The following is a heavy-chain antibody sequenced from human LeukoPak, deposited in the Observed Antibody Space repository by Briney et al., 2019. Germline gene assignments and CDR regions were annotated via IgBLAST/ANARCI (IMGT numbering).Heavy chain of an antibody. V-gene: IGHV4-39*01. J-gene: IGHJ4*02. CDR2: IYYSGST. CDR3: ARHRLAYSSPGFFDD. CDR1: GGSISIRSYY. Sequence: PSETLSLTCPVSGGSISIRSYYWDWIRQPPGKGLEWIGSIYYSGSTYYNESLKSRVTISVDTSKNQFSLKLSSVTAADTAVYYCARHRLAYSSPGFFDDWGQGTLVTVSS. D-gene: IGHD6-19*01.